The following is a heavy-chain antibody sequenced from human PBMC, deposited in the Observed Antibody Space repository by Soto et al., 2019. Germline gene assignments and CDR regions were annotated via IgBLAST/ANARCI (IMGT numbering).Heavy chain of an antibody. J-gene: IGHJ6*02. Sequence: GGSLRLSCAASGFTFSGFSMNWVRQAPGKGLEWVSYITSSSSTIYYADSVKGRFTISRDNGENSLHLQMNSLRDEDTAVYYCARVRIVAASKLYGRDVWGQGTTGTV. V-gene: IGHV3-48*02. CDR1: GFTFSGFS. CDR3: ARVRIVAASKLYGRDV. D-gene: IGHD3-22*01. CDR2: ITSSSSTI.